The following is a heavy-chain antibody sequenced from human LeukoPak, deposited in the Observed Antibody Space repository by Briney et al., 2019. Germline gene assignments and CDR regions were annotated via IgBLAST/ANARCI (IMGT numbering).Heavy chain of an antibody. J-gene: IGHJ3*02. CDR3: ARVLMVRGVFDAFDI. V-gene: IGHV5-51*01. Sequence: GESLKISCKGSGYSFTSYWIGWVRQMPGKGLEWMGIIYPGDSDTRYSPSFQGQVTISADKSISTAYLLWSSLKASDTAMYYCARVLMVRGVFDAFDIWGQGTMVTVSS. CDR1: GYSFTSYW. CDR2: IYPGDSDT. D-gene: IGHD3-10*01.